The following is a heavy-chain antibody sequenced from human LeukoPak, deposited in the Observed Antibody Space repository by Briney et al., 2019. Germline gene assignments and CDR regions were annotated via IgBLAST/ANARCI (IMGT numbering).Heavy chain of an antibody. V-gene: IGHV3-11*01. Sequence: GGSLRLSCAASGFTFSDYYMSWIRQAPGKGLEWVSYISCSGSTIYYADSVKGRFTISRDNAKNSLYLQMNSLRAEDTAVYYCARVDSYCSSTSCYNYYYGMDVWGQGTTVTVSS. J-gene: IGHJ6*02. CDR1: GFTFSDYY. CDR3: ARVDSYCSSTSCYNYYYGMDV. CDR2: ISCSGSTI. D-gene: IGHD2-2*01.